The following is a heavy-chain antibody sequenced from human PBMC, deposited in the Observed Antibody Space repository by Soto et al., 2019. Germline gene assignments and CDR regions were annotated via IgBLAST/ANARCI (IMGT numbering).Heavy chain of an antibody. Sequence: QVQLVESGGGVVQPGRSLRLSCAASGFTFSSYGMHWVRQAPGKGLEWVAVIWYDGSNKYYADSVKGRFTISRDNSKNTLYLQMNSLRAEDTAVYYCARDRTYYDLLAGYYNIHYWGQGTLVTVSS. J-gene: IGHJ4*02. D-gene: IGHD3-9*01. CDR2: IWYDGSNK. CDR3: ARDRTYYDLLAGYYNIHY. V-gene: IGHV3-33*01. CDR1: GFTFSSYG.